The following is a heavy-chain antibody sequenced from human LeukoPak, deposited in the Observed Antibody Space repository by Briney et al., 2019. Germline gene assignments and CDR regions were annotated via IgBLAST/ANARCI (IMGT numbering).Heavy chain of an antibody. Sequence: SETLSLTCTVSGGSIRTSSYYWGWVRQPPGKGLEWIGSIYYSGGTYYNPSLKSRVTISVDTSKNQFSLKLSSVTAADTAVYYCARAQMATSAFDIWGQGTMVTVSS. V-gene: IGHV4-39*07. CDR2: IYYSGGT. J-gene: IGHJ3*02. D-gene: IGHD5-24*01. CDR3: ARAQMATSAFDI. CDR1: GGSIRTSSYY.